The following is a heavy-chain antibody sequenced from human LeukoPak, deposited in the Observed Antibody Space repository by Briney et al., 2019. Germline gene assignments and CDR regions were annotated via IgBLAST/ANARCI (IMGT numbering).Heavy chain of an antibody. D-gene: IGHD3-22*01. CDR3: ARAPYDSSGYEYYFDY. CDR2: TRNKANSYTT. J-gene: IGHJ4*02. Sequence: GGSLRLSCAASGFTFSDHYMDWVRQAPGKGLEWVGRTRNKANSYTTEYAASVKGRFTISRDDSKNSLYLQMNSLKTEDTAVYYCARAPYDSSGYEYYFDYWGQGTLVTVSS. CDR1: GFTFSDHY. V-gene: IGHV3-72*01.